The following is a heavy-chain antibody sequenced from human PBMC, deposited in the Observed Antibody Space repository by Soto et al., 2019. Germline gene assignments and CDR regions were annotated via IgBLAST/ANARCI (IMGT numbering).Heavy chain of an antibody. D-gene: IGHD2-15*01. CDR3: ARGKGFVVVVAATSPYNWFDP. CDR2: INHSGST. J-gene: IGHJ5*02. V-gene: IGHV4-34*01. Sequence: SETLSLTCAAYGGSFSGYYWSWIRQPPWKGLEWIGEINHSGSTNYNPSLKSRVTISVDTSKNQFSLKLSSVTAADTAVYYCARGKGFVVVVAATSPYNWFDPWGQGTLVTVSS. CDR1: GGSFSGYY.